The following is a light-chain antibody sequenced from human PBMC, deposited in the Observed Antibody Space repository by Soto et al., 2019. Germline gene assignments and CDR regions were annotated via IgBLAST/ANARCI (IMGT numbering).Light chain of an antibody. CDR2: EVS. CDR1: HSLLHSDGKTY. V-gene: IGKV2D-29*01. J-gene: IGKJ5*01. CDR3: IQSTQLPPT. Sequence: LSVFVTPLQPACISCKSSHSLLHSDGKTYFYWYLQKPGQPPQLLIYEVSTRVSGVPDRFSGSGSVTADTLEISRAEISDVRMYYCIQSTQLPPTCGQGTRLEI.